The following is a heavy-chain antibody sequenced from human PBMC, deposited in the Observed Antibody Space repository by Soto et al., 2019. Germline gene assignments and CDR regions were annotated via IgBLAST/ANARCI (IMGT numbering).Heavy chain of an antibody. V-gene: IGHV3-30*18. Sequence: LRLSCAASGFTFSSYGMHWVRQAPGKGLEWVAVISYDGSNKYYADSVKGRFTISRDNSKNTLYLQMNSLRAEDTAVYYCAKDYYGSTDLFDYWGQGTLVTVSS. CDR1: GFTFSSYG. CDR2: ISYDGSNK. J-gene: IGHJ4*02. D-gene: IGHD3-10*01. CDR3: AKDYYGSTDLFDY.